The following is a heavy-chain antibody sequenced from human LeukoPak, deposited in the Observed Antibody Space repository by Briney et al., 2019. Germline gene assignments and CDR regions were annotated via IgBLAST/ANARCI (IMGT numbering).Heavy chain of an antibody. CDR3: ASGGRVGDIFDI. Sequence: GGSLRLSCAASGFTFSSNWMYWVRHASGKGLVWVSRINRDGSSIGYADSVKGRFTISRDNARNTLYLQMNSLRAEDTALYYCASGGRVGDIFDIWGQGTMVTVSS. CDR2: INRDGSSI. V-gene: IGHV3-74*01. CDR1: GFTFSSNW. J-gene: IGHJ3*02. D-gene: IGHD2-15*01.